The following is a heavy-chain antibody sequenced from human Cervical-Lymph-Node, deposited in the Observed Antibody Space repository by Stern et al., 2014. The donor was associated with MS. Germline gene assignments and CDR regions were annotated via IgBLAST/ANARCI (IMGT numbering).Heavy chain of an antibody. Sequence: QVQLQQWGAGLLKPSETLSLTCAVYGGSFSGYYWSWIRQPPGKGLEWIGEINHGGNTNYNPSLKSRVTISVNTSKNQFSLKLSSVTAADTAVYYCARGQWLGFDYWGQGTLVTVSS. CDR2: INHGGNT. CDR1: GGSFSGYY. V-gene: IGHV4-34*01. CDR3: ARGQWLGFDY. J-gene: IGHJ4*02. D-gene: IGHD6-19*01.